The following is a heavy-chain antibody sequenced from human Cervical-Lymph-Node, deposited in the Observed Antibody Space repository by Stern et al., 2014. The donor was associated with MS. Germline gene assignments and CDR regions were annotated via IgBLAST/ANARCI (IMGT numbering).Heavy chain of an antibody. J-gene: IGHJ4*02. CDR2: INPNSGGT. D-gene: IGHD3-22*01. CDR1: GYTFTGYY. CDR3: ARIPYYYDSSGYSLLPYFDY. V-gene: IGHV1-2*02. Sequence: QLVQSGAEVKKPGASVKVSCKASGYTFTGYYMHWVRQAPGQGLEWMGWINPNSGGTNYAQKFQGRVTMTRDTSISTAYMELSRLRSDDTAVYYCARIPYYYDSSGYSLLPYFDYWGQGTLVTVSS.